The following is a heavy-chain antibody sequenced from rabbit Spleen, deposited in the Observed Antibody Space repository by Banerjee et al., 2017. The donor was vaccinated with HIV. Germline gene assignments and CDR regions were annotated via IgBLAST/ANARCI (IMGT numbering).Heavy chain of an antibody. D-gene: IGHD4-2*01. V-gene: IGHV1S40*01. CDR2: IDIGRRSTT. J-gene: IGHJ4*01. Sequence: QSLEESGGGLVQPEGSLTLTCKASRFSFSSSDYICWVRQAPGKGLEWIACIDIGRRSTTYYANWAKGRFTISRPSSTRVTLQMTSLTDADTATYFCARDSAGREDFNLWGQGTLVTVS. CDR3: ARDSAGREDFNL. CDR1: RFSFSSSDY.